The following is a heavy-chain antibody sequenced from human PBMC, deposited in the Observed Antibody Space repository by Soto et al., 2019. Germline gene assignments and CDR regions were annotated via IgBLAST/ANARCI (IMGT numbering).Heavy chain of an antibody. CDR2: IYYSGST. CDR3: ARAPSYGGNSEEFDY. V-gene: IGHV4-31*03. D-gene: IGHD4-17*01. Sequence: QVQLQESGPGLVKPSQTLSLTCSVSGGSVSSGDYYWSWIRQHPGKGLEWIGYIYYSGSTYYNPSLKSRVTVSVDTSKDQLSLKLGSVTAADTAVYYCARAPSYGGNSEEFDYWAREPWSPSPQ. J-gene: IGHJ4*02. CDR1: GGSVSSGDYY.